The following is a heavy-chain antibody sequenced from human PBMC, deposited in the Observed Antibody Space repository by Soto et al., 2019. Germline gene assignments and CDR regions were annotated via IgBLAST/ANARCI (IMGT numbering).Heavy chain of an antibody. J-gene: IGHJ4*02. CDR2: TYYRSKWYY. V-gene: IGHV6-1*01. D-gene: IGHD5-18*01. Sequence: SQTLSLTCAISGDRVAMKCAAWNWIRQSPSRGLEWLGRTYYRSKWYYDYADSVKSRITINSDTSKNQFSLQLNSVTPEDTAVYYCARDPGYSLDYWGQGTLVTVSS. CDR1: GDRVAMKCAA. CDR3: ARDPGYSLDY.